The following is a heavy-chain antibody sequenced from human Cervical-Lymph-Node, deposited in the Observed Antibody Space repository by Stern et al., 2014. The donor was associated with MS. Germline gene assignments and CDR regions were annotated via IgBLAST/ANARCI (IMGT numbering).Heavy chain of an antibody. CDR1: GGTFSNSG. V-gene: IGHV1-69*06. D-gene: IGHD1-26*01. Sequence: QVQLVQSGPDVRRPGSSVKVSCKASGGTFSNSGISWVRQAPGQGLEWMGGIIPIHDTTNYAQKFHGRVTITADRSTTTAYMELRSLNSDDTAVYYCALDLGVGPTVYWGQGTLVTVSS. CDR2: IIPIHDTT. CDR3: ALDLGVGPTVY. J-gene: IGHJ4*02.